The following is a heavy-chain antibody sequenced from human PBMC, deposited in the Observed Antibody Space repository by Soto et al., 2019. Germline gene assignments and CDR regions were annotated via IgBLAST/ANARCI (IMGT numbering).Heavy chain of an antibody. J-gene: IGHJ4*02. CDR3: ARANYLDDYVPFFDY. D-gene: IGHD4-17*01. Sequence: SPTLSLTCAISGDSVSSNSAAWNWIRQSPSRGLEWLGRTYYRSKWYNDYAVSVKSRITINPDTSKNQFSLQLNSVTPEDTAVYYCARANYLDDYVPFFDYWGQGTLVTVSS. CDR1: GDSVSSNSAA. V-gene: IGHV6-1*01. CDR2: TYYRSKWYN.